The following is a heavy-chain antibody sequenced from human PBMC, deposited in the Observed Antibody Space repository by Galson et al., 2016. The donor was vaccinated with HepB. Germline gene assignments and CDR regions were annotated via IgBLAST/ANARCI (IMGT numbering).Heavy chain of an antibody. D-gene: IGHD3-16*01. V-gene: IGHV3-21*01. CDR1: GFTFSSNT. Sequence: SLRLSCAASGFTFSSNTMNWVRQAPGKGLEWVSSITSSSSNIYYADSVKGRFTISRDNAKNSLYLEMNSLRDEDTAVYYCARDDYFRLGYWGQGTLVTVSS. CDR3: ARDDYFRLGY. J-gene: IGHJ4*02. CDR2: ITSSSSNI.